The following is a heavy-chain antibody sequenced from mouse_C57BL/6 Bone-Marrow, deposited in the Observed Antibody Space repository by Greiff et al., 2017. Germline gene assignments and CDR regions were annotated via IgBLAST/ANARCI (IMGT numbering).Heavy chain of an antibody. CDR3: ASGGYDYFFDY. CDR2: ISSGGSYT. V-gene: IGHV5-6*02. CDR1: GFTFSSYG. Sequence: EVMLVESGGDLVKPGGSLKLSCAASGFTFSSYGMSWVRQTPDKRLEWVATISSGGSYTYYPDSVKGRFTISRDNAKNTLYLQMSSLKSEDTAMYYCASGGYDYFFDYWGQGTTLTVSS. D-gene: IGHD2-4*01. J-gene: IGHJ2*01.